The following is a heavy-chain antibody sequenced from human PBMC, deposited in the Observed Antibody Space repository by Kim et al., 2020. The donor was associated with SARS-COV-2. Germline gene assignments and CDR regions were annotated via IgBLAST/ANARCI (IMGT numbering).Heavy chain of an antibody. CDR3: ARGPPIGGGDCYSH. D-gene: IGHD2-21*02. V-gene: IGHV4-30-4*01. J-gene: IGHJ4*02. CDR2: IYYTGSS. CDR1: GGSISSGDYY. Sequence: SETLSLTCTVSGGSISSGDYYWSWIRQPPGKGLEWIGYIYYTGSSHYNPSLNSRVTISIDTSTNQCSLKVSSVTAADTAVYYCARGPPIGGGDCYSHWGQGTLVTVSS.